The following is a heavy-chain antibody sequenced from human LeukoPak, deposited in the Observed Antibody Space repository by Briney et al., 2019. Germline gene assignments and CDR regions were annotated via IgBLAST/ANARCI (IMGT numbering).Heavy chain of an antibody. CDR2: SYTSGST. D-gene: IGHD2-15*01. CDR3: AKGTTASCYSPADY. Sequence: SETLSLTCTVSGGSISSYFWTWIRQPAGKGLEWIGRSYTSGSTNYNPSLKSRVTMSLDTSKNQFSLKLTSVTAADTAVYYCAKGTTASCYSPADYWGQGTLVTVSS. CDR1: GGSISSYF. V-gene: IGHV4-4*07. J-gene: IGHJ4*02.